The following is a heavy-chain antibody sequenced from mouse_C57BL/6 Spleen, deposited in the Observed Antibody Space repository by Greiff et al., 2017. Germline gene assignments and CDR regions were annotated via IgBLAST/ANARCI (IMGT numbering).Heavy chain of an antibody. CDR2: ISSGGDYI. CDR1: GFTFSSYA. J-gene: IGHJ2*01. Sequence: EVKLMESGEGLVKPGGSLKLSCAASGFTFSSYAMSWVRQTPEKRLEWVAYISSGGDYIYYADTVKGRFTISRDNARNTLYLQMSSLKSEDTAMYYCTRVPYGNYFDYWGQGTTLTVSS. CDR3: TRVPYGNYFDY. V-gene: IGHV5-9-1*02. D-gene: IGHD2-1*01.